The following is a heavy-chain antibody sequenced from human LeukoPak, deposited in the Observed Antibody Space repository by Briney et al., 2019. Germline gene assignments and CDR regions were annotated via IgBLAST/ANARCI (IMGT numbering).Heavy chain of an antibody. J-gene: IGHJ4*02. D-gene: IGHD6-19*01. Sequence: SETLSLTCAVYGGSFSGYYWSWIRQPPGKGLEWIGEINHSGSTNYNPSLKSRVTISVDTSKDQFSLKLSSVTAADTAVYYCARGRYSSGSDFDYWGQGTLVTVSS. V-gene: IGHV4-34*01. CDR1: GGSFSGYY. CDR2: INHSGST. CDR3: ARGRYSSGSDFDY.